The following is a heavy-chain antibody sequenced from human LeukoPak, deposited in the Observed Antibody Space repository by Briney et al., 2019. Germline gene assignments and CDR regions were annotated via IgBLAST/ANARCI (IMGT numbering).Heavy chain of an antibody. J-gene: IGHJ4*02. CDR3: ATNYPGTDY. Sequence: SETLSLTCTVSGGSISSSSYYWGWIRQPPGKGLEWIGEIYHSGSTNYNPSLKSRVTISVDKSKNQFSLKLSSVTAADTAVYYCATNYPGTDYWGQGILVTVSS. V-gene: IGHV4-61*05. D-gene: IGHD3-10*01. CDR2: IYHSGST. CDR1: GGSISSSSYY.